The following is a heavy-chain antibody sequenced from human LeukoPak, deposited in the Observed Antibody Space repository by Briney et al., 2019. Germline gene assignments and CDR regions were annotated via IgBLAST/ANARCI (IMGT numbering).Heavy chain of an antibody. D-gene: IGHD3-22*01. V-gene: IGHV3-21*04. CDR2: ISRASESI. Sequence: PGGSLRLSCAASGFNFNAYSMAWVRQAPGKGLEWVSIISRASESIFYADSVKGRFTISRDNAKNSLYLQMNSLRAEDTALYYCARERYSGYYGYYFDYWGQGTLVTVSS. J-gene: IGHJ4*02. CDR3: ARERYSGYYGYYFDY. CDR1: GFNFNAYS.